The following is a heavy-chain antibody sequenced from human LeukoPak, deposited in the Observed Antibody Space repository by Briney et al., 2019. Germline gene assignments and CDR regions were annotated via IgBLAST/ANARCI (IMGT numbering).Heavy chain of an antibody. CDR3: ASVEVATPSAYFDY. V-gene: IGHV1-46*01. CDR2: INPSGGST. D-gene: IGHD5-24*01. Sequence: ASVKVSCKASGYTFTSYYMHWVRQAPGQGLEWMGIINPSGGSTSYAQKFQGRVTITADESTSTAYMELSSLRSEDTAVYYCASVEVATPSAYFDYWGQGTLVTVSS. J-gene: IGHJ4*02. CDR1: GYTFTSYY.